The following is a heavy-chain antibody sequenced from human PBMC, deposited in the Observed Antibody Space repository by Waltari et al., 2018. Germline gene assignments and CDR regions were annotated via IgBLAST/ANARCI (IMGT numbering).Heavy chain of an antibody. Sequence: QLQLQESGPGLVKPAETLSLTCTVSGGSISSSNYNWGWIRQPPGKGLEWIGSIYDRGAAKYNPPLKSRVSTSLDTSTNQFSLKLSAVTAADSAVYDCARQVPYGSSWYYGFGMDVWGQGAAVTISS. V-gene: IGHV4-39*01. J-gene: IGHJ6*02. D-gene: IGHD6-13*01. CDR2: IYDRGAA. CDR1: GGSISSSNYN. CDR3: ARQVPYGSSWYYGFGMDV.